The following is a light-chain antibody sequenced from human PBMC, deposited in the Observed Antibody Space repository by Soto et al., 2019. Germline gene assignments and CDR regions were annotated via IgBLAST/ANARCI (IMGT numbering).Light chain of an antibody. CDR2: EVS. Sequence: QSALTQPASVSGSPGQSITISCTGTSSDVGGYNYVSWYQQHPGKAPKLMIFEVSDRPSGVSNRFAGSKSGNTASLTISGLAAEDAADYYCSSDTSSTPLVFGGGTKVTVL. V-gene: IGLV2-14*01. CDR3: SSDTSSTPLV. J-gene: IGLJ2*01. CDR1: SSDVGGYNY.